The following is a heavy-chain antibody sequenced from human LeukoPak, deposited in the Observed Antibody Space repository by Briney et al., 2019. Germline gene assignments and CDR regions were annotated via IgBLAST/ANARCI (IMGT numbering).Heavy chain of an antibody. CDR3: TRGAGWLIDY. D-gene: IGHD3-16*01. CDR1: DDSISDYY. J-gene: IGHJ4*02. Sequence: SETLSLTCTVSDDSISDYYRGWIRQPPGKGLEWIGYIHNSGTSTYNLSLRSRVTISADTSKNQFSLKLNSMTTADTAVYYCTRGAGWLIDYWGQGILVTVSS. CDR2: IHNSGTS. V-gene: IGHV4-59*01.